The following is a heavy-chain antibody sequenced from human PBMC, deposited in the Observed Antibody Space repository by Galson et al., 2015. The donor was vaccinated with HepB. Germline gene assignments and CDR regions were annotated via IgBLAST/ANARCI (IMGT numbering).Heavy chain of an antibody. V-gene: IGHV3-30-3*01. CDR1: GFTFSSYA. D-gene: IGHD3-10*01. CDR2: ISYDGDNK. J-gene: IGHJ4*02. Sequence: SLRLSCAVSGFTFSSYAMHWVRQAPGKGLEWVAVISYDGDNKFYADSVKGRFTISRDNTKNTLYVQMNSLRAGDTAVYYCARDGEGFGEFSNYFDYWGQGTLVTVSS. CDR3: ARDGEGFGEFSNYFDY.